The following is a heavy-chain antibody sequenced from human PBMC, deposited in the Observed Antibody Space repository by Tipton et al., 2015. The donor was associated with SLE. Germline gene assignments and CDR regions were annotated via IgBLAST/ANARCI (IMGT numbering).Heavy chain of an antibody. CDR1: GHSFNSYW. Sequence: VPLVQSGAEVKKSGESLKISCKGPGHSFNSYWIAWVRQMPGKGLEWMGSIYPGDSDTRYSPSTQGQVTISADKSITTAYLQWSGLKASDSAMYYCARSSGHGDADEFDIWGQGTMVIVSS. CDR2: IYPGDSDT. CDR3: ARSSGHGDADEFDI. J-gene: IGHJ3*02. V-gene: IGHV5-51*03. D-gene: IGHD2-21*02.